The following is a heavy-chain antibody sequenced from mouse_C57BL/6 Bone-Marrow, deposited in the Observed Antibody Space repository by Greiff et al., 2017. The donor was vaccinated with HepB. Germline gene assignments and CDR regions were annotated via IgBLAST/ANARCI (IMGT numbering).Heavy chain of an antibody. J-gene: IGHJ4*01. Sequence: EVQLVESGGGLVQPGGSLKLSCAASGFTFSDYYMYWVRQTPEKRLEWVAYISNGGGSTYYPDTVKGRFTISRDNAKNTLYLQMSRLKSEDTAMYYCARHGDDGYYMDYWGQGTSVTVSS. V-gene: IGHV5-12*01. CDR1: GFTFSDYY. CDR3: ARHGDDGYYMDY. D-gene: IGHD2-3*01. CDR2: ISNGGGST.